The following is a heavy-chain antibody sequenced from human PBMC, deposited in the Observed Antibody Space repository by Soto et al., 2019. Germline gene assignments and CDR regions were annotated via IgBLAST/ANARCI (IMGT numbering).Heavy chain of an antibody. CDR3: SRHPEGIAARLGYYYYYGMDV. CDR1: GGTFSSYA. V-gene: IGHV1-69*06. CDR2: SIPIFGTA. J-gene: IGHJ6*02. Sequence: QVQLVQSGAEVKKPGSSVKVSCKASGGTFSSYAISWVRQAPGQGLEWMGGSIPIFGTANYAQKFQGRVTITADKTTSTASMELSSLRSADKAVYYCSRHPEGIAARLGYYYYYGMDVGGQGTTVTVSS. D-gene: IGHD6-13*01.